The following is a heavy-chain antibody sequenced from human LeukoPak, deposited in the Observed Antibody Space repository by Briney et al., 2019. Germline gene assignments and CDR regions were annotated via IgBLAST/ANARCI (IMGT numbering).Heavy chain of an antibody. Sequence: GASVKVSCKASGYTFTGYYMHWVRQAPGQGLEWMGWINPNSGGTNYAQKFQGRVTMTTDTSISTAYMELSRLRSDDTAVYYCARVPIPGIAVADYWGQGTLVTVSS. J-gene: IGHJ4*02. V-gene: IGHV1-2*02. CDR3: ARVPIPGIAVADY. CDR1: GYTFTGYY. D-gene: IGHD6-19*01. CDR2: INPNSGGT.